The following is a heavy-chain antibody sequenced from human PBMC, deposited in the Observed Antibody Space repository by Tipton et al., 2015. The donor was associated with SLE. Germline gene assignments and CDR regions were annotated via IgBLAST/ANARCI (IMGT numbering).Heavy chain of an antibody. D-gene: IGHD6-6*01. CDR1: AYFISSYY. Sequence: TLSLTCTVSAYFISSYYWSWIRQPPGKGLEWIGYIYTSGSANYNPSLKSRVTISVDTSKNQFSLKLTSVTAADTAVYYCAAASPYSSSAGDFQHWGQGTLVTVSS. V-gene: IGHV4-4*09. J-gene: IGHJ1*01. CDR2: IYTSGSA. CDR3: AAASPYSSSAGDFQH.